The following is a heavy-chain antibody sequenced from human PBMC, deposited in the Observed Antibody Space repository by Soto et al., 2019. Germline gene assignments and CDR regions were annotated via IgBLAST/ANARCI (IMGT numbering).Heavy chain of an antibody. Sequence: ASVKVSCKASGYTFTSYGISWVRQAPGQGLEWMGWISAYNGNTNYAQKLQGRVTMTTDTSTSTAYMELRSLRSDDTAVYYCARLLDYDSSTSCYTGNYYYYGMDVWGQGTTVTVSS. CDR3: ARLLDYDSSTSCYTGNYYYYGMDV. V-gene: IGHV1-18*01. CDR2: ISAYNGNT. D-gene: IGHD2-2*02. J-gene: IGHJ6*02. CDR1: GYTFTSYG.